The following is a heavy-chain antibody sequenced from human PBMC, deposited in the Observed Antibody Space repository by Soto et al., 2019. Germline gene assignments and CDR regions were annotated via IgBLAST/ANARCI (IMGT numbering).Heavy chain of an antibody. J-gene: IGHJ6*02. Sequence: PGGSLRLSCAASGFTFSSNAMSWVRQAPGKGLEWVSAISGSGGSTYYADNVKGRFTISRDNSKNTLYLQMNSLRAEDTAVYYCAKDRKGRSHYYYDSSGYFPLRYYYGMDVWGQGTTVTVS. CDR1: GFTFSSNA. CDR3: AKDRKGRSHYYYDSSGYFPLRYYYGMDV. CDR2: ISGSGGST. V-gene: IGHV3-23*01. D-gene: IGHD3-22*01.